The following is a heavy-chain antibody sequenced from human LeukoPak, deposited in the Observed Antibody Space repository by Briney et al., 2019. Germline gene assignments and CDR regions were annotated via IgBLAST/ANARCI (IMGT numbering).Heavy chain of an antibody. CDR2: IYYSGSI. CDR1: GAAIRRDD. J-gene: IGHJ4*02. CDR3: ARENPSGYYNRPIDY. V-gene: IGHV4-59*01. D-gene: IGHD3-22*01. Sequence: PLETLSLTCTVSGAAIRRDDWSWIRQPPGQGLEWIGDIYYSGSIKYNPSLKSRVTMSVDTSKNQFSLKLSSVTAADTAIYYCARENPSGYYNRPIDYWGQGTLVTVSS.